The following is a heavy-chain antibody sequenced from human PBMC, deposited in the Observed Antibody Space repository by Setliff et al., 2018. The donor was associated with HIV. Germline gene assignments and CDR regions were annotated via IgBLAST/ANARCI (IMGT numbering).Heavy chain of an antibody. J-gene: IGHJ6*03. CDR2: IYHNGST. V-gene: IGHV4-31*03. CDR3: ARGGGSRAETSSYHNMDS. D-gene: IGHD3-10*01. CDR1: GGSISIGGYY. Sequence: SETLSLTCTVSGGSISIGGYYWGWIRQHPGKGLEWIGYIYHNGSTYYNPSLKSRVIISVDTSENQFSLKLSSVTAAVTAVYYCARGGGSRAETSSYHNMDSCGKGTTVTVSS.